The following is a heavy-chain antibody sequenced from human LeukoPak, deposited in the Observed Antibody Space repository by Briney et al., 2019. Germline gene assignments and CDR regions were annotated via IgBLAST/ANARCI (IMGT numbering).Heavy chain of an antibody. V-gene: IGHV3-30*18. CDR1: GFTFSSYS. Sequence: GGSLRLSCAASGFTFSSYSMNWVRQAPGKGLEWVAVIVYDGSNKYYADSVKGRFTISRDNSKNTLYLQMNSLRDEDTAVYYCAKDQSYYYASGSNYNWFDPWGQGTLVTVSS. CDR3: AKDQSYYYASGSNYNWFDP. J-gene: IGHJ5*02. CDR2: IVYDGSNK. D-gene: IGHD3-10*01.